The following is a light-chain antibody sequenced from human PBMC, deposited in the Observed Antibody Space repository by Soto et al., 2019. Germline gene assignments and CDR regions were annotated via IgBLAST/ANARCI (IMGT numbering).Light chain of an antibody. CDR3: QSYDSSQSVV. CDR1: SSNIGAGYD. CDR2: GNS. V-gene: IGLV1-40*01. J-gene: IGLJ2*01. Sequence: QSVLTQPPSVSGAQGQRVTISCTGSSSNIGAGYDVHWYQQLPGTAPKLLIYGNSNRPSGVPDRFSGSKSGTSASLAITGLQAEDEADYYCQSYDSSQSVVFGGGTKLTVL.